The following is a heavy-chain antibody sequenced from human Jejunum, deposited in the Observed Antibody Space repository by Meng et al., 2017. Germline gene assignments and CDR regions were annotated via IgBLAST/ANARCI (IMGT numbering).Heavy chain of an antibody. CDR3: AKEMGARLPFDY. Sequence: GESLKISCAASGFTFNSYGMGWVRQAPGKGLEWVSALSGSGDNTYYADFVKGRFTISRDNSKNTLYLQMNSLTAEDTALYYCAKEMGARLPFDYWGQGTLVTVSS. CDR2: LSGSGDNT. CDR1: GFTFNSYG. D-gene: IGHD1-26*01. J-gene: IGHJ4*02. V-gene: IGHV3-23*01.